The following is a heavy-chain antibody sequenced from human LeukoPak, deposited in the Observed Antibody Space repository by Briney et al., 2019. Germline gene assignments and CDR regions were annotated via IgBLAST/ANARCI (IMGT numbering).Heavy chain of an antibody. CDR1: GYSFTSYW. V-gene: IGHV5-51*01. J-gene: IGHJ5*02. CDR2: IYPGDSDT. CDR3: ARHDFSRLFSTEFGELLSGWFDP. Sequence: GESLKISCKGSGYSFTSYWIGWVRQMPGKGLEWMGIIYPGDSDTRYSPSFQGQVTISADKSISTAYLQWSSLKASDTAMYYCARHDFSRLFSTEFGELLSGWFDPWGQGTLVTVSS. D-gene: IGHD3-10*01.